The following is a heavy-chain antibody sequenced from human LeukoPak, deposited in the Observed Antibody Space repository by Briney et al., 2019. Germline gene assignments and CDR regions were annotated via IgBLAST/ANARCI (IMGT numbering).Heavy chain of an antibody. CDR3: ARLYSSSWYGDAFDI. D-gene: IGHD6-13*01. V-gene: IGHV4-59*01. CDR1: GGSISSYY. Sequence: SETLSLTCTVSGGSISSYYWSWIRQPPGKGLEWIGYIYYSGSTNYNPSLKSRVTISVDTSKNQFSLKLGSVTAADTAVYYCARLYSSSWYGDAFDIWGQGTMVTVSS. CDR2: IYYSGST. J-gene: IGHJ3*02.